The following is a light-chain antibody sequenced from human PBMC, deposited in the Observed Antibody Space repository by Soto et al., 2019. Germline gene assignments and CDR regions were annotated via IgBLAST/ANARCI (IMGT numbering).Light chain of an antibody. J-gene: IGKJ4*01. CDR1: QNINNY. V-gene: IGKV1-39*01. Sequence: DVQVTQSPSSLSASVGDRVTITCRASQNINNYLNWYQQKPGKAPKLLISVESNLQSGVPSRFSGRGSGTEFTLTISSLQPEDFATYYCQQSYTTPLTFGGGTKVEIK. CDR3: QQSYTTPLT. CDR2: VES.